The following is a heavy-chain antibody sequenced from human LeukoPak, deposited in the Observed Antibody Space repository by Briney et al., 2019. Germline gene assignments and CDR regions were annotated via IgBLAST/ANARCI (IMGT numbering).Heavy chain of an antibody. V-gene: IGHV1-18*04. D-gene: IGHD2-15*01. CDR3: ARKYCSGGSCYLDWFDP. Sequence: GASVKVSCKASGYTFTDSYMHWVRQAPGQGLEWMGWISAYNGNTNYAQKLQGRVTMTADTSTSTAYMELRSLRSDNTAVYYCARKYCSGGSCYLDWFDPWGQGTLVTVSS. CDR2: ISAYNGNT. CDR1: GYTFTDSY. J-gene: IGHJ5*02.